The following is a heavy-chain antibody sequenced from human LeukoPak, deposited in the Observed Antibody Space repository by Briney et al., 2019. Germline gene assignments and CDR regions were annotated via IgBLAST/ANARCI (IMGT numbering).Heavy chain of an antibody. D-gene: IGHD2-15*01. CDR2: FIPTLDMA. Sequence: ASVKVSCKASGGXFISYAMSWVRQAPGQGLEWMGRFIPTLDMANHAQKFQDRVTITADKSTSTAYMELSSLRSEDTAVYYCARETVGFDYWGQGTLVTVSS. J-gene: IGHJ4*02. CDR3: ARETVGFDY. V-gene: IGHV1-69*04. CDR1: GGXFISYA.